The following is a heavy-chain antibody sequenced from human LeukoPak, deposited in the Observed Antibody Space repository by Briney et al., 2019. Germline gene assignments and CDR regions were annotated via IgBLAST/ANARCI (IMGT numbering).Heavy chain of an antibody. CDR1: GITFDDYA. V-gene: IGHV3-9*01. CDR3: VKGNFYDSSGLPFDY. CDR2: ISWDSTTI. D-gene: IGHD3-22*01. J-gene: IGHJ4*02. Sequence: GRSLRLSCAASGITFDDYAMHWVRQAPQKGLEWVSGISWDSTTIGYADSVKGRFTISRDNAKNSLYLQMNSLRAEDTAFYYCVKGNFYDSSGLPFDYWGQGTLVTVSS.